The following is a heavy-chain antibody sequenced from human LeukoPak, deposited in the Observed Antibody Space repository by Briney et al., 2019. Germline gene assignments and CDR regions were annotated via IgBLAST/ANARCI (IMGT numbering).Heavy chain of an antibody. V-gene: IGHV3-30*18. D-gene: IGHD1-14*01. J-gene: IGHJ4*02. CDR1: GFTFSSYG. CDR3: AKDGIEAPDY. Sequence: GGSLRLSCAASGFTFSSYGMHWVRQAPGKGLEWVAVISYDGSNKYYADSVKGRFTISRDNSKNTLYLQMNSLRAEDTAVYYCAKDGIEAPDYWGQGTLVTVSS. CDR2: ISYDGSNK.